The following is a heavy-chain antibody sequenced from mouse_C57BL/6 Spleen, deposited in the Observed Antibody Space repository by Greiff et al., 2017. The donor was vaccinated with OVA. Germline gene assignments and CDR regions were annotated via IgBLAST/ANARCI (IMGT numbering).Heavy chain of an antibody. V-gene: IGHV1-76*01. CDR1: GYTFTDYY. CDR2: IYPGSGNT. J-gene: IGHJ4*01. D-gene: IGHD1-1*01. Sequence: VMLVESGAELVRPGASVKLSCKASGYTFTDYYINWVKQRPGQGLEWIARIYPGSGNTYYNEKFKGKATLTAEKSSSTAYMQLSSLTSEDSAVYFCARNYGSSSAMDYWGQGTSVTVSS. CDR3: ARNYGSSSAMDY.